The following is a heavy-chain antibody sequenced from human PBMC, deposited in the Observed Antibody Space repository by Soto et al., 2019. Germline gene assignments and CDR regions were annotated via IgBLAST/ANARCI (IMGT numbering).Heavy chain of an antibody. V-gene: IGHV1-18*01. J-gene: IGHJ4*02. CDR2: ISTYNGNT. CDR3: ARDLDGSGSYYTDY. Sequence: XSVKVSCKASGYIFITYGISWMRQAPGQGLEWMGRISTYNGNTNYAQNLQGRVTMTTDTSTSTAYMELRSLRSDDTAVYYCARDLDGSGSYYTDYWGPGTLVTVSS. D-gene: IGHD3-10*01. CDR1: GYIFITYG.